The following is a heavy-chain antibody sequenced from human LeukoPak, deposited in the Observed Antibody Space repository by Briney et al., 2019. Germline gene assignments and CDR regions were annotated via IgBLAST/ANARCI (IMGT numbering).Heavy chain of an antibody. V-gene: IGHV3-7*03. Sequence: GGSLRLSCAASGFTFSRYWMSWVRQAPGKGLEWVANIKQDGSEKYYVDSVKGRFTISRDNSKNTLYLQMNSLRAEDTAVYYCAKFSDYWGQGTLVTVSS. D-gene: IGHD3-3*01. J-gene: IGHJ4*02. CDR1: GFTFSRYW. CDR3: AKFSDY. CDR2: IKQDGSEK.